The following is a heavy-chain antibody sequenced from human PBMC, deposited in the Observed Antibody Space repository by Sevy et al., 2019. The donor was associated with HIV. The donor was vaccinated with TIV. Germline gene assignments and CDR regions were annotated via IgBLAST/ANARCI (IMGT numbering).Heavy chain of an antibody. CDR1: GFPFTNAW. J-gene: IGHJ4*02. D-gene: IGHD3-3*01. Sequence: GGSLRLSCTASGFPFTNAWMNWVGQAPGKGLEWVGRIKSKTDGGTTDYAAPVKDRFTISRDDSKNTLYLQMNSLKTEDTAVYYCTTALEPLDYWGQGTLVTVSS. CDR3: TTALEPLDY. CDR2: IKSKTDGGTT. V-gene: IGHV3-15*07.